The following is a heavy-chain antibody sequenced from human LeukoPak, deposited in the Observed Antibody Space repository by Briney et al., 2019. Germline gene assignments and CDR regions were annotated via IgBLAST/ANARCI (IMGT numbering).Heavy chain of an antibody. V-gene: IGHV1-2*02. CDR3: ARDPSWGSYYDFWSTEYYLDV. Sequence: ASVKVSCKASGYTFTGYYLHWVRQAPGQGLEWMGRINANSGGTDYAQKFQGRVTMTRDTSTTTAYMELRSLRSDDTAVYYCARDPSWGSYYDFWSTEYYLDVWGKGTTVTVSS. CDR2: INANSGGT. D-gene: IGHD3-3*01. J-gene: IGHJ6*03. CDR1: GYTFTGYY.